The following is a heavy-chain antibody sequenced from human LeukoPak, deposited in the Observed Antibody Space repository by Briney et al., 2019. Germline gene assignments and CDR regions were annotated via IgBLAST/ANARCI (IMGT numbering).Heavy chain of an antibody. CDR1: GFTFSSYG. CDR3: ARWTPKGKYYFDY. J-gene: IGHJ4*02. CDR2: IWYDGSNK. V-gene: IGHV3-33*01. D-gene: IGHD3-10*01. Sequence: PGGSLRLSCAASGFTFSSYGMHWVRQAQGKGLVWGAVIWYDGSNKYYADYVKGRFTISRANSKNTLYLQMNSLRDEDTAVYYCARWTPKGKYYFDYWGQGTLVTVSS.